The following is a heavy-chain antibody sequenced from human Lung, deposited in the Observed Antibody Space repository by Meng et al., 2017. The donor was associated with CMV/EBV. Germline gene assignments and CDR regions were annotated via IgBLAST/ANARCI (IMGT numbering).Heavy chain of an antibody. CDR1: GFSFSGYA. CDR2: ISSSSSYI. CDR3: ARSWDGLGY. D-gene: IGHD1-26*01. Sequence: GGSXRLSCVASGFSFSGYALNWVRQAPGKGLEWVSSISSSSSYIYYADSVKGRFTISRDNAKNSLFLQMNRLRADVTAVYFCARSWDGLGYWGQGTLVTVSS. J-gene: IGHJ4*02. V-gene: IGHV3-21*01.